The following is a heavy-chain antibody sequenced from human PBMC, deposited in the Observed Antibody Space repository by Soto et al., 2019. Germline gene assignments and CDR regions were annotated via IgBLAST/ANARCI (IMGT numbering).Heavy chain of an antibody. Sequence: QVQLVQSGAEVKKPGSSVKVSCKASGGTFSSYAISWVRQAPGQGLEWMGGIIPIFGTANYAQKFQGRVTITADESTSTAYMELSSLRSEDTAVYYCARVVSRADIVVVPAANYYYGMDVWGQGTTVTVSS. CDR3: ARVVSRADIVVVPAANYYYGMDV. J-gene: IGHJ6*02. CDR1: GGTFSSYA. CDR2: IIPIFGTA. D-gene: IGHD2-2*01. V-gene: IGHV1-69*01.